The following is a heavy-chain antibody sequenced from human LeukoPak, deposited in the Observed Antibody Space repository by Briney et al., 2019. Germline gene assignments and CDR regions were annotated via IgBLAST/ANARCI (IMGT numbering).Heavy chain of an antibody. CDR2: IKEDGSEK. D-gene: IGHD3-16*01. J-gene: IGHJ4*02. CDR3: ARPLGGYHYSVFDF. V-gene: IGHV3-7*01. Sequence: GGSLRLPCAASGFTFSSYWMSWVRQAPGKGLEWVANIKEDGSEKDYADSMKGRFTISRDNAKNSLFLQMNSLRAEDTAVYYCARPLGGYHYSVFDFWGQGTLVTVSS. CDR1: GFTFSSYW.